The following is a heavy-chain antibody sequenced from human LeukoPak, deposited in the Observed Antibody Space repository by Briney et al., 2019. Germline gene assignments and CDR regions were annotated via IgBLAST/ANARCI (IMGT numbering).Heavy chain of an antibody. CDR3: ARVVYYFYAMDV. CDR2: INPNSGGT. D-gene: IGHD2-8*01. V-gene: IGHV1-2*02. J-gene: IGHJ6*02. CDR1: GYTFTDYN. Sequence: ASVKVSCKASGYTFTDYNIHWVRQAPGQGLEWMGWINPNSGGTNYAQKFQGRVHMIRDTSISTAYMELSRLRSDDTALYYCARVVYYFYAMDVWGQGTTVTVSS.